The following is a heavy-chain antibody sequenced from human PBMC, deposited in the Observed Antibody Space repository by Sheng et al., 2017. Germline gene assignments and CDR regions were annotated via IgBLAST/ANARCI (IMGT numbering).Heavy chain of an antibody. CDR2: INSDGSST. D-gene: IGHD6-13*01. V-gene: IGHV3-74*01. Sequence: EVQLVESGGGLVQPGGSLRLSCAASGFTFSSYWMHWVRQAPGKGLVWVSRINSDGSSTSYADSVKGRFTISRDNAKNTLYLQMNSLRAEDTAVYYCARAVRRIAAAGTGVNYYYMDVWGKGTTVTVSS. CDR1: GFTFSSYW. J-gene: IGHJ6*03. CDR3: ARAVRRIAAAGTGVNYYYMDV.